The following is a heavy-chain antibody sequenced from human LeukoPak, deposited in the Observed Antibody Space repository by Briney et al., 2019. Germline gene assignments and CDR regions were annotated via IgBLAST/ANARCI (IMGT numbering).Heavy chain of an antibody. V-gene: IGHV3-74*01. CDR3: ATKGLMITGTSFYY. J-gene: IGHJ4*02. CDR2: INSDGSTA. D-gene: IGHD1-14*01. CDR1: GFTFSSYW. Sequence: GSLRLSCAASGFTFSSYWMHWVRQAPGEGLMWVSHINSDGSTATYADSVKGRFTISRDNAKNTLYLQIKSLRAEDTAVYYCATKGLMITGTSFYYWGQGTLVSASS.